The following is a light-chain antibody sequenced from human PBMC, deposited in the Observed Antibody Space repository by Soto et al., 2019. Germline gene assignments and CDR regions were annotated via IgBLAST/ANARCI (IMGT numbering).Light chain of an antibody. CDR3: SSYAGSNNWV. CDR1: SSYVGDYNY. V-gene: IGLV2-8*01. CDR2: EVS. Sequence: QSALTQPPSSSGSPGQSVTISCTGTSSYVGDYNYVSWYQQHPGKATKLMIDEVSKRPSGVPDRFSGSKSGNTASLTVSGLQAEDEADYYCSSYAGSNNWVFGGWPKLTVL. J-gene: IGLJ3*02.